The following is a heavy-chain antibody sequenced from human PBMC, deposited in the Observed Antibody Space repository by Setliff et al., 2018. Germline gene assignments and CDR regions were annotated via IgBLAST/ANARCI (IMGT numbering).Heavy chain of an antibody. D-gene: IGHD3-10*01. CDR1: GASISSYF. V-gene: IGHV4-59*01. Sequence: SETLSLTCSVSGASISSYFWTWIRQPPGKGLEWIGNIHTSESTKYNPSLKSRVTMSVDTSKNQFSLNLRSVTAADTAVYYCARQPSSGSYYNPRPYYFDYWGQGTLVTVSS. J-gene: IGHJ4*02. CDR2: IHTSEST. CDR3: ARQPSSGSYYNPRPYYFDY.